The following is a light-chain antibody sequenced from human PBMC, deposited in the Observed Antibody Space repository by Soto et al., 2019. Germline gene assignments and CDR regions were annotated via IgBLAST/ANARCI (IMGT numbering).Light chain of an antibody. CDR1: QSLLYSSKNKNY. CDR3: QQYYTTPRT. Sequence: DIVMTQSPDSLAVSLGERATINCKSSQSLLYSSKNKNYLAWYQQKPGQPPKLLIYWASTRESGVPDRFSGSESGTDFTLTISSLQAEDVAVYYCQQYYTTPRTFGQGTKVEIK. CDR2: WAS. J-gene: IGKJ1*01. V-gene: IGKV4-1*01.